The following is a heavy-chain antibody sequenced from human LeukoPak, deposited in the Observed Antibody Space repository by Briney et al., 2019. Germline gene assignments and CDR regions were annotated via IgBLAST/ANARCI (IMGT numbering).Heavy chain of an antibody. J-gene: IGHJ6*03. Sequence: GESLKISCKGSGYSFTSYWIGWVRQMPGKGLEWMGIICPGDSDTRYSPSFQGQVTISADKSISTAYLQWSSLKASDTAMYYCARCRVRWEQQLVPYYYYMDVWGKGTTVTVSS. D-gene: IGHD6-13*01. CDR3: ARCRVRWEQQLVPYYYYMDV. CDR2: ICPGDSDT. V-gene: IGHV5-51*01. CDR1: GYSFTSYW.